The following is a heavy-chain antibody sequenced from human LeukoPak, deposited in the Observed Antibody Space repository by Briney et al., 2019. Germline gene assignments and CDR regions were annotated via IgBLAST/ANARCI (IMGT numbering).Heavy chain of an antibody. CDR2: INPNSGGT. CDR3: ARNEYYYDSSGYYYGHFDY. CDR1: GYTFTGYY. Sequence: ASVKVSCKASGYTFTGYYMHWVRQAPGQGLEWMGWINPNSGGTNYAQKFQGWVTMTRDTSISTAYMELSRLRSDDTVVYYCARNEYYYDSSGYYYGHFDYWGQGTLVTVSS. D-gene: IGHD3-22*01. V-gene: IGHV1-2*04. J-gene: IGHJ4*02.